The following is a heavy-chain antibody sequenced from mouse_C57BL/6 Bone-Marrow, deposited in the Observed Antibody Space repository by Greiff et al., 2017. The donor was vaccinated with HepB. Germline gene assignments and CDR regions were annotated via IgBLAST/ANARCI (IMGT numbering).Heavy chain of an antibody. V-gene: IGHV1-55*01. J-gene: IGHJ4*01. Sequence: VQLQQPGAELVKPGASVKMSCKASGYTFTSYWITWVKQRPGQGLEWIGDIYPGSGSTNYNEKFKSKATLTVDTSSSTAYMQLSSLTSEDSAVYYCARTVVAPDAMDYWGQRTSVTVSS. D-gene: IGHD1-1*01. CDR1: GYTFTSYW. CDR2: IYPGSGST. CDR3: ARTVVAPDAMDY.